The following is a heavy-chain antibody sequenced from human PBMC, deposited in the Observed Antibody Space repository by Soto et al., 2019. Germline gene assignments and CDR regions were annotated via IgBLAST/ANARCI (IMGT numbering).Heavy chain of an antibody. Sequence: GGSLRLPCAASGFTFSSYGMHWVRQAPGKGLEWVAVISYDGSNKYYADSVKGRFTISRDNSKNTLYLQMNSLRAEDTAVYYCAKDRCSSTSCYYFDYWGQGTLVTVSS. CDR1: GFTFSSYG. V-gene: IGHV3-30*18. CDR3: AKDRCSSTSCYYFDY. J-gene: IGHJ4*02. D-gene: IGHD2-2*01. CDR2: ISYDGSNK.